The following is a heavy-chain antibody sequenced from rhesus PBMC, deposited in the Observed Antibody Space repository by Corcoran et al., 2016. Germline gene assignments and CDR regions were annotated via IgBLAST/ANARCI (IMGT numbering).Heavy chain of an antibody. D-gene: IGHD5-24*01. J-gene: IGHJ4*01. CDR3: AGGSGYSFGY. V-gene: IGHV5-43*01. Sequence: GKGREGMGSIYPGDSDTRYNPSFQGHVPSSADKSISTTYLQWSSLKASDTATYYCAGGSGYSFGYWGQGVLVTVSS. CDR2: IYPGDSDT.